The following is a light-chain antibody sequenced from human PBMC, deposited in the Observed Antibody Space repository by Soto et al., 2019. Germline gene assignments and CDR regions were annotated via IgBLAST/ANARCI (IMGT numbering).Light chain of an antibody. J-gene: IGKJ5*01. CDR2: DAS. CDR3: QQRSDWPIT. Sequence: EVVLTQSPATLSLSPGERATLSCRVSQSVSRFLAWYQQKPGQAPRLLIFDASNRATGIPARFSASGSGTDFTLTISSLESEDSAVYYCQQRSDWPITFGQGTRLDI. V-gene: IGKV3-11*01. CDR1: QSVSRF.